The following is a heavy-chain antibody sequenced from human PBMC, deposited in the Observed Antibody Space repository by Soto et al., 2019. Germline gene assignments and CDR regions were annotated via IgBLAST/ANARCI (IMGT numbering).Heavy chain of an antibody. CDR1: GGSISSGGYY. CDR2: IYYSGST. V-gene: IGHV4-31*03. Sequence: SETLSLTCTVSGGSISSGGYYWSWIRQHPGKGLEWIGYIYYSGSTYYHPSLKSRVTISVDTSKNQFSLKLSFVTAADTAVYYCARGPPDFWSGYFNVPRRGMDVWGQGTTVTVSS. J-gene: IGHJ6*02. D-gene: IGHD3-3*01. CDR3: ARGPPDFWSGYFNVPRRGMDV.